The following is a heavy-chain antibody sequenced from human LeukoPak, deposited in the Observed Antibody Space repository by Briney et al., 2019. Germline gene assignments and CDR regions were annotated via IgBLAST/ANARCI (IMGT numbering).Heavy chain of an antibody. V-gene: IGHV4-4*07. Sequence: PSETLALTWTECGGCIGSYYWWWIRQPAGKGLEWIGRIYSSGTTNYNPSLKSRVTMSVDPSKNQFSLKLSSVTAADTAVYYCARDTYSSGTYHYYYYMGVWGKGTTVTISS. CDR3: ARDTYSSGTYHYYYYMGV. D-gene: IGHD3-10*01. J-gene: IGHJ6*03. CDR2: IYSSGTT. CDR1: GGCIGSYY.